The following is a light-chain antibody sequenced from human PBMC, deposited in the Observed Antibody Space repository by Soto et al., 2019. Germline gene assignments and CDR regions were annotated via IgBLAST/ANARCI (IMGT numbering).Light chain of an antibody. CDR2: ATS. Sequence: EIVLTQSPGTLSLSPGESATLSCRASQTVSSSQLAWYQQIPGQAPRLLIYATSRRATGIPDRFSGSGPGTDFTLTIINIDTDDFLVYYCQAYGISPLTFGGGTKVEIK. CDR1: QTVSSSQ. CDR3: QAYGISPLT. J-gene: IGKJ4*01. V-gene: IGKV3-20*01.